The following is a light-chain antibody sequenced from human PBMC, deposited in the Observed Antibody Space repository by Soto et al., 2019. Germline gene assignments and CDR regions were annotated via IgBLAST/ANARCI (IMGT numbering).Light chain of an antibody. CDR2: KVS. CDR1: QILVYSDGNTY. V-gene: IGKV2-30*01. CDR3: MVASHWPWP. Sequence: VMAQSPVSLPVALGQPASISCRSSQILVYSDGNTYLNWFQQRPGQSPRRLIYKVSNRDSGVPDRFSGSGSGTDFTLKISRVEAEDVGGYKCMVASHWPWPLGQGANVDIK. J-gene: IGKJ1*01.